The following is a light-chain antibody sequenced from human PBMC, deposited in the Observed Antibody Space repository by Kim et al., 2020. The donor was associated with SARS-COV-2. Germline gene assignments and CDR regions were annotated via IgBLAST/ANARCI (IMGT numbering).Light chain of an antibody. CDR3: QQYTNWPRT. Sequence: EIVMTQSPGTLSVSPGESATLSCRASQNIRSDLAWFQQKPGQAPRLLIYGASTRTTGIPARFSGSGSGTDFTLTISSLQSEDVAVYYCQQYTNWPRTFGQGTKVDIK. CDR1: QNIRSD. V-gene: IGKV3-15*01. J-gene: IGKJ1*01. CDR2: GAS.